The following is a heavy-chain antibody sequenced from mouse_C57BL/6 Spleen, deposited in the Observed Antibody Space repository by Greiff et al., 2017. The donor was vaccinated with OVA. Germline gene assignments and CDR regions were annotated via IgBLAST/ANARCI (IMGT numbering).Heavy chain of an antibody. J-gene: IGHJ2*01. CDR1: GYTFTSYW. D-gene: IGHD2-3*01. CDR2: IHPNSGST. CDR3: ARDYDGSLDY. Sequence: QVQLQQSGAELVKPGASVKLSCKASGYTFTSYWMHWVKQRPGQGLEWIGMIHPNSGSTNYNEKFKSKATLTVDKSSSTAYMQLSSLTSEDSAVYYCARDYDGSLDYWGQGTTLTVSS. V-gene: IGHV1-64*01.